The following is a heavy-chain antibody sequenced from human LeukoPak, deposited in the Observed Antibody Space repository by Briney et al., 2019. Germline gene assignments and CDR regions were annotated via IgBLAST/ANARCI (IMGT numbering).Heavy chain of an antibody. V-gene: IGHV3-74*01. CDR3: ARDRDYGGRLDY. D-gene: IGHD4-23*01. J-gene: IGHJ4*02. CDR1: GFTFSSYG. Sequence: GGSLRLSCAASGFTFSSYGMHWVRQAPGKGLVWVSHINTDGRTTNYADSVKGRFTVSRDNAKNTLYLQMNSLRAEDTAVYYCARDRDYGGRLDYWGQGTLVTVSS. CDR2: INTDGRTT.